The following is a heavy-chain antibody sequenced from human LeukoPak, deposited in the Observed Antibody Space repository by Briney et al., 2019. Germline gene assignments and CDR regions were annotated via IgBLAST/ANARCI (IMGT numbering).Heavy chain of an antibody. J-gene: IGHJ4*02. CDR2: ISSRSSYI. D-gene: IGHD3-22*01. CDR3: AREGYYDSSGYDY. CDR1: GFTFSSYS. Sequence: GGSLILSSAASGFTFSSYSMNWVRQALGKGLEWGSSISSRSSYIYYADSVKGRFTISRDNAKNSLYLQMNSLRAEDTAVYYCAREGYYDSSGYDYWGQGTLVTVSS. V-gene: IGHV3-21*06.